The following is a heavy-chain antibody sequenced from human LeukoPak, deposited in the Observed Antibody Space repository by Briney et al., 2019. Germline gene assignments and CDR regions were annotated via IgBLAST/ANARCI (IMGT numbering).Heavy chain of an antibody. CDR3: ARDRGQWLVDWYFDL. Sequence: PSQTLSLTCTVSGGSISSGSYYWSWIRQPAGQGLEWIGRIYTSGSTNYNPSLKSRVTISVDTSKNQFSLKLSSVTAADTAVYYCARDRGQWLVDWYFDLWGRGTLVTVSS. V-gene: IGHV4-61*02. CDR1: GGSISSGSYY. D-gene: IGHD6-19*01. CDR2: IYTSGST. J-gene: IGHJ2*01.